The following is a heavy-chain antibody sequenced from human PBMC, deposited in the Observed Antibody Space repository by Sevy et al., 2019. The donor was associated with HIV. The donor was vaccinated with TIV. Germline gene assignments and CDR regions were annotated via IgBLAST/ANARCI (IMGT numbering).Heavy chain of an antibody. CDR1: GFTFGDYA. Sequence: GGSLRLSCTASGFTFGDYAMSWFRQAPGKGLEWVGFIRSKAYGGTTEYAASVKGRFTISRDDSKSIAYLQMNSLKTEDTAVYYCTRDEGGRRITMIVSLDYWGQGTLVTVSS. CDR2: IRSKAYGGTT. CDR3: TRDEGGRRITMIVSLDY. J-gene: IGHJ4*02. D-gene: IGHD3-22*01. V-gene: IGHV3-49*03.